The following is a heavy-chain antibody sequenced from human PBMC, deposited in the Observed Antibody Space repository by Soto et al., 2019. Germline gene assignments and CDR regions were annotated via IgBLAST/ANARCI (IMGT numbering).Heavy chain of an antibody. CDR2: ITSNGGST. Sequence: GGSLRLSCSASGFTFRSYAMNWIRQAPGKGLEYVSAITSNGGSTYYADSVKGRFTISRDNSKNTLYLQMSSLRPEDTAVYYCVKEYMGGGDYWGQGTLVTVSS. V-gene: IGHV3-64D*06. J-gene: IGHJ4*02. CDR3: VKEYMGGGDY. CDR1: GFTFRSYA. D-gene: IGHD1-26*01.